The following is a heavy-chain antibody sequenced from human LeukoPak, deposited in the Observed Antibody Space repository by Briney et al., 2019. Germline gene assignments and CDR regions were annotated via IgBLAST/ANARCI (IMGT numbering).Heavy chain of an antibody. V-gene: IGHV3-23*01. D-gene: IGHD3-16*01. J-gene: IGHJ4*02. Sequence: GGSLRLSCAASGFTFSGYVMTWVRQAPGKGLEWVSAISGSGGSTYYADSVKGRFTISRDNSKNTLYLQMNSLRAEDTAVYYCANLRLGEFGIAPEDYWGQGTLVTVSS. CDR2: ISGSGGST. CDR1: GFTFSGYV. CDR3: ANLRLGEFGIAPEDY.